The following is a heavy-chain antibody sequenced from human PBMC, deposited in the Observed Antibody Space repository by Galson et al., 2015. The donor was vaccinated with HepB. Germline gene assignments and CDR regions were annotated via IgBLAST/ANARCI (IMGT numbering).Heavy chain of an antibody. CDR2: IDSSGTYR. CDR3: AREVDWFDP. D-gene: IGHD2-15*01. J-gene: IGHJ5*02. Sequence: SLRLSCAASGFSFSTSNMNWVRQAPGKGLEWVSSIDSSGTYRQYADSVKGRFTISRDNAKNSLYLQMNSLSIEDTALYYCAREVDWFDPWGQGTLVTVSS. CDR1: GFSFSTSN. V-gene: IGHV3-21*01.